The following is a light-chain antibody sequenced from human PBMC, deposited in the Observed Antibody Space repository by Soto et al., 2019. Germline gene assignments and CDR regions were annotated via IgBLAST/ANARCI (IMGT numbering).Light chain of an antibody. V-gene: IGKV1-5*03. J-gene: IGKJ1*01. CDR2: KAS. CDR1: QTISSL. Sequence: DIQMTQSPSTLSGSVGDRVTITCRASQTISSLLAWYQHKPGKAPKLLIYKASTLKSGVPSRFSGSGSGTEFTLTIISLQPDDFATYYCQHYNSYSEAFGQGTKVELK. CDR3: QHYNSYSEA.